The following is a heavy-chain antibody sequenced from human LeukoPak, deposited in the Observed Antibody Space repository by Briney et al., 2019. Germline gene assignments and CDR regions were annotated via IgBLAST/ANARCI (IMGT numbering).Heavy chain of an antibody. CDR1: GFIFSNYD. CDR2: ITGSSRTK. D-gene: IGHD6-19*01. J-gene: IGHJ3*01. Sequence: GVSLRLSCAASGFIFSNYDMNWVRQAPGKGLEWVSYITGSSRTKSYADSVKGRFTISRDNAENSVYLQMNSLRAEDTAVYYCARPTSSGWCSHWGQGTMVTVSS. V-gene: IGHV3-48*01. CDR3: ARPTSSGWCSH.